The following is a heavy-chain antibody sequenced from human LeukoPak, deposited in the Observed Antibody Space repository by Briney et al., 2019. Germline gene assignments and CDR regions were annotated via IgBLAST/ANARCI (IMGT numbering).Heavy chain of an antibody. D-gene: IGHD6-13*01. J-gene: IGHJ5*02. Sequence: SGGSLRLSCAASGFTFSSYSMNWVRQAPGKGLEWVSYISYGITIIHYADSVEGRFTISRDDAKNSLYLQMNSLRAEDTAVYYCAKVPRQHDNWFDPWGQGTLVTVSS. CDR1: GFTFSSYS. V-gene: IGHV3-48*01. CDR2: ISYGITII. CDR3: AKVPRQHDNWFDP.